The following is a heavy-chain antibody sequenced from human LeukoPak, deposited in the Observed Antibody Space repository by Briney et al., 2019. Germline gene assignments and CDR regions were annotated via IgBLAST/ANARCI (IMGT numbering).Heavy chain of an antibody. V-gene: IGHV3-74*01. J-gene: IGHJ4*02. D-gene: IGHD1-1*01. CDR2: ISPDGSTT. CDR3: ASAWSY. Sequence: GGSLRLSCVASRFTFSNYWMHWVRQAPGKGLVWVSYISPDGSTTRYADSVKGRFTISRDNAKNTLYLQMSSLRVEDTAVYFCASAWSYWGQGALVTVSS. CDR1: RFTFSNYW.